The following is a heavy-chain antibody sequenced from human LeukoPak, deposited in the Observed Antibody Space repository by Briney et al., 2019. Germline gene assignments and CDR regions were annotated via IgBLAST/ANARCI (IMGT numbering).Heavy chain of an antibody. V-gene: IGHV3-21*01. D-gene: IGHD3-10*01. Sequence: GGSLRLSCAASGFTFSSYSMNWVRQAPGKGLEWVSSISSSSSYIYYADSVKGRFTISRDNAKNSLYLQMDSLRAEDTAVCHCARDMGLWFGELLLWGQGTLVTVSS. CDR1: GFTFSSYS. CDR2: ISSSSSYI. CDR3: ARDMGLWFGELLL. J-gene: IGHJ4*02.